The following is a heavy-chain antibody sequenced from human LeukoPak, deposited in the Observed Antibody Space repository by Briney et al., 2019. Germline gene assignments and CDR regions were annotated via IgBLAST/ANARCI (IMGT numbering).Heavy chain of an antibody. D-gene: IGHD5-18*01. CDR1: GGTFSSYA. V-gene: IGHV1-69*05. CDR2: IIPIFGTA. CDR3: ARDSDFRGYSYGYGENAFDI. J-gene: IGHJ3*02. Sequence: SVKVSCKASGGTFSSYAISWVRQAPGQGLEWMGRIIPIFGTANYAQKFQGRVTITTDESTSTAYMELSSQRSEDTAVYYCARDSDFRGYSYGYGENAFDIWGQGTMVTVTS.